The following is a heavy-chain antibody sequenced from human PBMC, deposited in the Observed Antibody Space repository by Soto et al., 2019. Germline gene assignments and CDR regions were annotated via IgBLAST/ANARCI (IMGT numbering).Heavy chain of an antibody. D-gene: IGHD3-10*01. CDR2: IIPIFGTA. V-gene: IGHV1-69*13. J-gene: IGHJ5*02. CDR1: GGTFSSFA. CDR3: ARWYGSGSYYNRLWFDP. Sequence: SVKVSCKASGGTFSSFAISWVRQAPGQGLEWMGGIIPIFGTANYAQKFQGRVTITADESTSTAYMELGSLRSEDTAVYYCARWYGSGSYYNRLWFDPWGQGTLVTVSS.